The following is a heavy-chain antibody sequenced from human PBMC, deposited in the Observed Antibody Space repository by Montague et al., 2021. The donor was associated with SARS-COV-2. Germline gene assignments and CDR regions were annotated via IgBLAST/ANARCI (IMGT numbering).Heavy chain of an antibody. CDR1: GGSINSDSYY. D-gene: IGHD5-18*01. CDR3: VSHGYGPVLPNDY. V-gene: IGHV4-39*01. Sequence: SETLSLTCTVSGGSINSDSYYWGWIRQPPEKTLEWVGSVHYSGNIYYNLSLKSRVAISVDPSKNQFSLNVSAVTAADTAVYSCVSHGYGPVLPNDYWGQGTLVTVSS. J-gene: IGHJ4*02. CDR2: VHYSGNI.